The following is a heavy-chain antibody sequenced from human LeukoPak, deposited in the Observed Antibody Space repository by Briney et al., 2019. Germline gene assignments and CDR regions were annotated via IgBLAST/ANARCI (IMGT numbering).Heavy chain of an antibody. Sequence: GGSLRLSCAASGFTVSNNYMSWVRQAPGKKLEWVSDIYSDGTTFYADSVKGRFTISRDNSKNTLYLQMNSLRAEDTAVYYCARDGEDPYTYYYGSGSFDYWGQGTLVTVSS. CDR2: IYSDGTT. CDR3: ARDGEDPYTYYYGSGSFDY. D-gene: IGHD3-10*01. J-gene: IGHJ4*02. CDR1: GFTVSNNY. V-gene: IGHV3-53*01.